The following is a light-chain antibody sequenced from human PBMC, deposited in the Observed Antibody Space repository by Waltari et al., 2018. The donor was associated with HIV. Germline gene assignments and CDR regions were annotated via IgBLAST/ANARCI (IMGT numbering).Light chain of an antibody. CDR1: QSVSSSY. J-gene: IGKJ2*01. CDR3: QQYGSSPPYT. CDR2: GAS. V-gene: IGKV3-20*01. Sequence: EIVLTQSPGTLSLSPGERATRACRASQSVSSSYLAWNQQKPGQAPRLLIYGASSRATGIPDRFSGSGSGTDFTLTISRLEPEDFAVYYCQQYGSSPPYTFGQGTKLEIK.